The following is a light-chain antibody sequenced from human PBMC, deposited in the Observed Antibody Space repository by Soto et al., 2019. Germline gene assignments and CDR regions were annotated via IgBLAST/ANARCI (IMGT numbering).Light chain of an antibody. CDR1: SSDAGGYNY. CDR2: DVS. J-gene: IGLJ2*01. V-gene: IGLV2-14*01. Sequence: QSALTQPASVSGSPGQSITISCTGTSSDAGGYNYVSWYQQHPGKAPKLMIYDVSTRPSGVSNRFSGSKSGNTASLTISGLQAEDEADYYCSSYTSSSSVVFGGGTKVTVL. CDR3: SSYTSSSSVV.